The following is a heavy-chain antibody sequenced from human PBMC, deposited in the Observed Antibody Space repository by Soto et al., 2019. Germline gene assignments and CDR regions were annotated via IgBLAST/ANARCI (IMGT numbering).Heavy chain of an antibody. J-gene: IGHJ4*02. D-gene: IGHD3-22*01. V-gene: IGHV3-30*03. Sequence: GGSLRLSCAASGFTFSSYGMHWVRQAPGKGLEWVAVISYDGSNKYYADSVKGRFTISRDNSKNTLYLQMNSLRAEDTAVYYCARCRWDIKNYYDSSGYSFADYWGQGTLVTVSS. CDR2: ISYDGSNK. CDR1: GFTFSSYG. CDR3: ARCRWDIKNYYDSSGYSFADY.